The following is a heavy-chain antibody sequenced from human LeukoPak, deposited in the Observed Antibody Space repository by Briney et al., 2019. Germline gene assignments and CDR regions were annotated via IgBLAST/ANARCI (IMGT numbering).Heavy chain of an antibody. D-gene: IGHD2-2*03. J-gene: IGHJ4*02. Sequence: GASVKVSCKASGYTFTSYDINWVRQATGQGLEWMGWMNPNSGNTGYAQKFQGRVTMTRNTSISTAYMELSSLRSEDTAVYYCARGMDIVVVPAATGLFDYWGQGTLVTVSS. CDR1: GYTFTSYD. CDR2: MNPNSGNT. CDR3: ARGMDIVVVPAATGLFDY. V-gene: IGHV1-8*01.